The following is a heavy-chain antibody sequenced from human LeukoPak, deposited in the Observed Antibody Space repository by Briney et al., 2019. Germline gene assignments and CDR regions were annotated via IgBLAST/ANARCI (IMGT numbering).Heavy chain of an antibody. CDR1: GFTFSSYA. D-gene: IGHD3-16*01. V-gene: IGHV3-23*01. CDR2: IGGGRGST. Sequence: GGSLRLSCAASGFTFSSYAMSWVRQAPGRGLEWVSAIGGGRGSTYYADSVRGRFTIYRDNAKNSLYLQMNSLRPEDTAVYYCARDSRGTTFDYWGQGTLVTVSS. J-gene: IGHJ4*02. CDR3: ARDSRGTTFDY.